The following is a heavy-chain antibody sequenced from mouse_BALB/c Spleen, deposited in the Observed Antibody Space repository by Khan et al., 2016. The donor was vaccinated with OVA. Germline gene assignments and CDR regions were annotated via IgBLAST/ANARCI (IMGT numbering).Heavy chain of an antibody. CDR1: GFTFNDYY. Sequence: EVQLVESGGGLVQPGGSLKLSCATSGFTFNDYYMYWVRQTPEKRLEWVAYISNGGGSNYYPDTVKGRFTISRDNAKNTLYLQMSRLKSEDTALYYCARLYYGSSYWYFDVWGAGTTVTVSS. D-gene: IGHD1-1*01. V-gene: IGHV5-12*02. J-gene: IGHJ1*01. CDR3: ARLYYGSSYWYFDV. CDR2: ISNGGGSN.